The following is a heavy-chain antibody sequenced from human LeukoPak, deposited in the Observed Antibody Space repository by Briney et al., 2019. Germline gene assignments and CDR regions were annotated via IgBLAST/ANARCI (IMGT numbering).Heavy chain of an antibody. J-gene: IGHJ4*02. CDR1: GFTFSSYA. CDR3: AKKAFGSPRYSSWFDY. CDR2: ISDSGGST. Sequence: GGSLRLSCAASGFTFSSYAMSWVRQAPGKGLEWVSDISDSGGSTYYADSVKGRFTISRDNSKNTLYLQMNSLRAEDTAVYYCAKKAFGSPRYSSWFDYWGQGTLVTVSS. V-gene: IGHV3-23*01. D-gene: IGHD6-13*01.